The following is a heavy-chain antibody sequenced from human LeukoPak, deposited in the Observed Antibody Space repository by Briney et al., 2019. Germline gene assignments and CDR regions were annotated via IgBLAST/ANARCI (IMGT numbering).Heavy chain of an antibody. J-gene: IGHJ3*02. CDR1: GFTFSSYS. D-gene: IGHD1-26*01. CDR2: ISSSSSYI. V-gene: IGHV3-21*01. CDR3: ARDLVGATEGAFDI. Sequence: GGSLRLSCAASGFTFSSYSMNWVRQAPGKGLEWVSSISSSSSYIYYADPVKGRFTISRDNAKDSLYLQMNSLRAEDTAVYYCARDLVGATEGAFDIWGQGTMVTVSS.